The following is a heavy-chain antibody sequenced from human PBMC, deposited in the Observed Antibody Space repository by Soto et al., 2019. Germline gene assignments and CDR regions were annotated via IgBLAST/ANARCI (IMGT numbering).Heavy chain of an antibody. J-gene: IGHJ4*02. V-gene: IGHV4-59*01. CDR1: GGSFSGYY. CDR3: ARGEPCGYDWWYFDY. D-gene: IGHD5-12*01. CDR2: IYYSGST. Sequence: SETLSLTCAVYGGSFSGYYWSWIRQPPGKGLEWIGYIYYSGSTNYNPSLKSRVTISVDTSKNQFSLKLSSVTAADTAVYYCARGEPCGYDWWYFDYWGQGTLVTVSS.